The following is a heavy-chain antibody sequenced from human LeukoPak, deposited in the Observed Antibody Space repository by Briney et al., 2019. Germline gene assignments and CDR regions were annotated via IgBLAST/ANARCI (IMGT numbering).Heavy chain of an antibody. CDR3: ARDYQTGFTGPGGDF. CDR1: GYRFNNYA. D-gene: IGHD3-9*01. CDR2: INNNGDST. Sequence: GGFLRLSCAASGYRFNNYAIHWFRQTPGKGLEYVSGINNNGDSTYYANSVKGRFTISRDNSKNTLFHQMGSLTSEDTAVYYCARDYQTGFTGPGGDFWGQGTLVTVSS. J-gene: IGHJ4*02. V-gene: IGHV3-64*01.